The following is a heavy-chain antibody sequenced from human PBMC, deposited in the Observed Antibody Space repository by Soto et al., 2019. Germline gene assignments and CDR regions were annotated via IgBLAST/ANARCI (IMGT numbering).Heavy chain of an antibody. CDR3: ARVRGYSSGWYGRGYFDY. CDR2: INAGNGNT. D-gene: IGHD6-19*01. CDR1: GYTFTSYA. Sequence: QVQLVQSGAEVKKPGASVKVSCKASGYTFTSYAMHWVRQAPGQRLEWMGWINAGNGNTKYSQKFQGRVTITRDTSASTAYMELSSLRSEDTAVYYCARVRGYSSGWYGRGYFDYWGQGTLVTVSS. J-gene: IGHJ4*02. V-gene: IGHV1-3*01.